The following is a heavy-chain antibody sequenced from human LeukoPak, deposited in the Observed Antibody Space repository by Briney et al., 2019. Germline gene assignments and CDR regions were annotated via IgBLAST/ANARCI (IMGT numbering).Heavy chain of an antibody. Sequence: SETLSFTCAVSGYSISSGYYWGWIRQPPGKGLEWIGSIYHSGSTYYNPPLKSRVTISVDTSKNQFSLKLSSVTAADTAVYYCATPYCSSTSCYDAFDIWGQGTMVTVSS. V-gene: IGHV4-38-2*01. CDR1: GYSISSGYY. D-gene: IGHD2-2*01. J-gene: IGHJ3*02. CDR3: ATPYCSSTSCYDAFDI. CDR2: IYHSGST.